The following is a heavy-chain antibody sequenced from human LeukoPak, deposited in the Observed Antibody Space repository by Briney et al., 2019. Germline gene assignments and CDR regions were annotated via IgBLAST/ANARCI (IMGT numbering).Heavy chain of an antibody. CDR1: GLTVSSKY. D-gene: IGHD4-17*01. CDR3: ARVGGDRVAY. J-gene: IGHJ4*02. V-gene: IGHV3-53*01. Sequence: GGSLRLSCAASGLTVSSKYMSWVRQAPGKGLEWVSVMYNNGNTHYADSVKGRFTIFRDNVKKMLYLQMNSLRPEDTAVYYCARVGGDRVAYWGQGTLVTVSS. CDR2: MYNNGNT.